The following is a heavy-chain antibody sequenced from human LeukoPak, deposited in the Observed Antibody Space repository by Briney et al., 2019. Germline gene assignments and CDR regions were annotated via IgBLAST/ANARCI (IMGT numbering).Heavy chain of an antibody. Sequence: SETLSLTCTVSGGSISSYYWSWIRQPPGKGLEWIGYIYYSGSTNYNPSLKSRVTISVDTSENQFSLKLSSVTAADTAVYYCARAMDYYYYYYMDVWGKGTTVTVSS. D-gene: IGHD3-10*01. CDR2: IYYSGST. CDR1: GGSISSYY. CDR3: ARAMDYYYYYYMDV. V-gene: IGHV4-59*01. J-gene: IGHJ6*03.